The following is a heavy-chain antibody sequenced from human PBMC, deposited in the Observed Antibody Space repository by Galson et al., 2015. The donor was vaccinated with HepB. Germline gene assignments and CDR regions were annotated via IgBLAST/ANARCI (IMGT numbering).Heavy chain of an antibody. CDR3: ARDMLKVRSPGIAAALTYFDY. CDR1: GFTFSSYS. CDR2: ISSSSSYI. Sequence: SLRLSCAASGFTFSSYSMNWVRQAPGKGLEWVSSISSSSSYIYYADSVKGRFTISRDNAKNSLYLQMNSLRAEDTAVYYCARDMLKVRSPGIAAALTYFDYWGQGTLVTVSS. D-gene: IGHD3-10*02. V-gene: IGHV3-21*01. J-gene: IGHJ4*02.